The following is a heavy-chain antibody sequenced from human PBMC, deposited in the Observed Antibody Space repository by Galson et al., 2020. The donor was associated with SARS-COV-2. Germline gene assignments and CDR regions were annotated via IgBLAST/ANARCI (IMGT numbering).Heavy chain of an antibody. CDR3: ARVAWGSGSRQQVYYYYGIDV. CDR2: IIPLFGTA. Sequence: SVKVSCKASGGTFSSYTISWVRQAPGQGLEWMGGIIPLFGTANYAQKFQGRVTITADESTSTAYMELSSLRSEDTAVYYCARVAWGSGSRQQVYYYYGIDVWGQGTTVTVSS. D-gene: IGHD3-10*01. J-gene: IGHJ6*02. CDR1: GGTFSSYT. V-gene: IGHV1-69*13.